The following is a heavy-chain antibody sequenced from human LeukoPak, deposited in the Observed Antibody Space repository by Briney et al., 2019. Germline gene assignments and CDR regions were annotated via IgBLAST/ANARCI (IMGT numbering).Heavy chain of an antibody. CDR2: IIPIFGTA. D-gene: IGHD3-10*01. CDR1: GGTFSSYA. V-gene: IGHV1-69*06. CDR3: SGSGSYYNFDY. Sequence: SVKVSRKASGGTFSSYAISWVRQAPGQGLEWMGGIIPIFGTANYAQKFQGRVTITADKSTSTAYMELSSLRSEDTAVYYCSGSGSYYNFDYWGQGTLVTVSS. J-gene: IGHJ4*02.